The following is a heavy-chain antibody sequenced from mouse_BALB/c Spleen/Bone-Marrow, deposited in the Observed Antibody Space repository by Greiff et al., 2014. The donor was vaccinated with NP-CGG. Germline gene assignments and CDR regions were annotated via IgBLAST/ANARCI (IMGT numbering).Heavy chain of an antibody. CDR2: IDPANGNT. CDR3: ARDYDYFFDY. J-gene: IGHJ2*01. D-gene: IGHD2-4*01. Sequence: EVHLVESGAELVKPGASVKLSCTASGLNIKDTYMHWVKQRPEQGLEWIGWIDPANGNTKYDPNFQGKATITADTSSNTAYLQLSSLTSEDTAVYYCARDYDYFFDYWGQGTTLTVSS. V-gene: IGHV14-3*02. CDR1: GLNIKDTY.